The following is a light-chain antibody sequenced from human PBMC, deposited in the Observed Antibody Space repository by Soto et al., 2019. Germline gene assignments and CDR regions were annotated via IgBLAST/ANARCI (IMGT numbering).Light chain of an antibody. Sequence: QSALTQPRSVSGSPGQSVTISCTGTSSDVGGYSYVSWYLQHPGKAPKLMIFDVNKRPSGVPNRFSGSKSGNTASLTISGLRAEDEADYYCCSYAGSYTVFGGGTQLTVL. J-gene: IGLJ7*01. CDR2: DVN. CDR1: SSDVGGYSY. V-gene: IGLV2-11*01. CDR3: CSYAGSYTV.